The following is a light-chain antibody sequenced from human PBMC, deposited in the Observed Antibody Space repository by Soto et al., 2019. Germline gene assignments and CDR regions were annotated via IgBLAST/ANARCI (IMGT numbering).Light chain of an antibody. Sequence: GFTQSLTTRSLSKRERATLSCRASQSVSGYLAWYQQKPGQAPRLLIFDASQRATGIPDRFSGSGSGTDFTLTISRLEPDYSAVYYCQQYGSAGTVGQGTKVDIK. J-gene: IGKJ1*01. CDR1: QSVSGY. V-gene: IGKV3-20*01. CDR2: DAS. CDR3: QQYGSAGT.